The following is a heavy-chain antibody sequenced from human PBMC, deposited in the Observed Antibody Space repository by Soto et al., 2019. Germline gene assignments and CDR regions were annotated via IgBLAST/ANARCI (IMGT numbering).Heavy chain of an antibody. Sequence: GGSLRLSCAASGFTFSSYEMNWVRQPPGTGLEWVSYISSSGSTIYYANSVKSRFTISRDNANNSLYLQMNSLRAEDTAVYYCARDSSKSPGYSSGHYYYYGMDVWGQGTTVTVSS. J-gene: IGHJ6*02. CDR2: ISSSGSTI. CDR1: GFTFSSYE. D-gene: IGHD6-19*01. CDR3: ARDSSKSPGYSSGHYYYYGMDV. V-gene: IGHV3-48*03.